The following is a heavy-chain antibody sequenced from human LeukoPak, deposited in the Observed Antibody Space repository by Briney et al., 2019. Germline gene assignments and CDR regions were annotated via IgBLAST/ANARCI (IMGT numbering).Heavy chain of an antibody. CDR1: GYTFTGYY. J-gene: IGHJ5*02. V-gene: IGHV1-2*02. CDR3: ARDRVWFGTNHGPTSNWFDP. Sequence: ASVKGSCKASGYTFTGYYMHWVRQAPGQGLEWMGWINPNSGGTNYAQKFQGRVTMTRDTSISTAYMELSRLRSDDTAVYYCARDRVWFGTNHGPTSNWFDPWGQGTLVTVSS. CDR2: INPNSGGT. D-gene: IGHD3-10*01.